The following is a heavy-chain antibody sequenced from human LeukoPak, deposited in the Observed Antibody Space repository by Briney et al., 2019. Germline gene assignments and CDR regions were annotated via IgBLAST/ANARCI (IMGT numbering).Heavy chain of an antibody. CDR3: ARRWELLYAFDI. CDR1: GFTFSSYS. D-gene: IGHD1-26*01. J-gene: IGHJ3*02. Sequence: GGSLRLSWAASGFTFSSYSMNWVRQAPGKGLEWVSSISSSSSCIYYADSVKGRFTISRDNAKNSLYLQMNSLRAEDTAVYYCARRWELLYAFDIWGQGTMVTVSS. CDR2: ISSSSSCI. V-gene: IGHV3-21*01.